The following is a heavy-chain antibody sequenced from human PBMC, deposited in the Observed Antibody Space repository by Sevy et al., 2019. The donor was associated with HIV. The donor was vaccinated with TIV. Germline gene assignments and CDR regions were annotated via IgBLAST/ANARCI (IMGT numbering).Heavy chain of an antibody. J-gene: IGHJ6*02. CDR1: GLTFSSYG. Sequence: GGSLRLSCAASGLTFSSYGMHWVRQAPGKGLEWVAVISYDGSNKYYADSVKGRFTISRDNSKNTLYLQMNSLRAEDTAVYYCAKETMDTAMAHYYYGMDVWGQWTTVTVSS. CDR3: AKETMDTAMAHYYYGMDV. CDR2: ISYDGSNK. V-gene: IGHV3-30*18. D-gene: IGHD5-18*01.